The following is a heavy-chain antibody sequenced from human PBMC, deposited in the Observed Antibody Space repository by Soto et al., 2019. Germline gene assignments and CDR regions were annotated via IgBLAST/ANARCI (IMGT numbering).Heavy chain of an antibody. J-gene: IGHJ3*01. CDR3: ASTRIPAALGEPNSRGFDV. CDR2: ISESRGDS. V-gene: IGHV3-23*01. Sequence: ELQLLESGGGLVQPGGSLRLSCEASGFTFHIYVMNWVRQAPGKGLEWVSGISESRGDSYYADSVKGRFTISRDNSKNTLYLQMNSLRVEDTAVYFCASTRIPAALGEPNSRGFDVWGQGTKVTVSS. D-gene: IGHD2-2*01. CDR1: GFTFHIYV.